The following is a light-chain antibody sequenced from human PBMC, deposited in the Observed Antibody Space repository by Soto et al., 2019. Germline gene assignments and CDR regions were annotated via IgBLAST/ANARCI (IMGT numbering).Light chain of an antibody. CDR2: NAS. J-gene: IGKJ5*01. CDR3: QQRGDWPPIT. V-gene: IGKV3-11*01. Sequence: EIVLTPSPATLSLSPVERAILSCRASQSVSSFLAWFQQKPGQPPRLLIYNASNRTTGIPARFSGSGSGTDFTLTISSLEPEDFAVYYCQQRGDWPPITFGQGTRLEI. CDR1: QSVSSF.